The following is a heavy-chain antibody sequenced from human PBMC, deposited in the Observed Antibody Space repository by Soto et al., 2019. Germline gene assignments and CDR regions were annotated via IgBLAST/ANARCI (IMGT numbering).Heavy chain of an antibody. Sequence: QVQLVQSGAEVKKPGSSVKVSCKASGGTFSSYAISWVRQAPGQGLEWMGGIIPIFGTANYAQKFQGRVTITADESTSTAYMELSSLRSEDTAVYYCAGGDSDRSGWYGEEVSFGYWGQGNLVTGFS. CDR1: GGTFSSYA. CDR3: AGGDSDRSGWYGEEVSFGY. D-gene: IGHD6-19*01. CDR2: IIPIFGTA. J-gene: IGHJ4*02. V-gene: IGHV1-69*01.